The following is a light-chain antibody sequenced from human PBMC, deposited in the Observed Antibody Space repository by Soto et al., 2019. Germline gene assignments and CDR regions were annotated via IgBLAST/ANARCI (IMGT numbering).Light chain of an antibody. CDR2: GIS. V-gene: IGKV2-40*01. J-gene: IGKJ1*01. CDR3: MQRKEFPWT. CDR1: QTLLASDDGNTY. Sequence: DIVLTQTPLSLPVTPGEPASISWRAMQTLLASDDGNTYLDWYLQKPGQSPPLLIYGISSRASGVPDRFSGSGSGTDFTLKISRVEAGDVGVFYCMQRKEFPWTFGQGTKVDIK.